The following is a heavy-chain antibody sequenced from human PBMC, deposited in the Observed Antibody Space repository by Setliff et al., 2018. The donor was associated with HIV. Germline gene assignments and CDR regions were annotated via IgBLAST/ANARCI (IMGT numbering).Heavy chain of an antibody. CDR2: IFHSGST. J-gene: IGHJ4*02. D-gene: IGHD2-15*01. V-gene: IGHV4-4*02. CDR1: GGSISSSNW. CDR3: ATYPHGGRGRY. Sequence: SETLSLTCAVYGGSISSSNWWSWVRLPPGKGLGWIGEIFHSGSTNYNPSIKSRVTMSVDKSKNQFSLKLTSVTAADTAGYYCATYPHGGRGRYWGQGGLVTVSS.